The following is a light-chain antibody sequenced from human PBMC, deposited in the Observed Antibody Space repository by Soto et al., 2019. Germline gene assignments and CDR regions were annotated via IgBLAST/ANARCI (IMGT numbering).Light chain of an antibody. J-gene: IGKJ1*01. CDR1: QSISGSY. Sequence: EIGLTQSPGTLSLSPGERATLSCRASQSISGSYLAWYQQKPGQAPRLLIYVASSRATGIPDRFSGSVSGTDFTLTISRLEPEDFAVYYCQQYGSSPRTFGQGTKVEIK. V-gene: IGKV3-20*01. CDR2: VAS. CDR3: QQYGSSPRT.